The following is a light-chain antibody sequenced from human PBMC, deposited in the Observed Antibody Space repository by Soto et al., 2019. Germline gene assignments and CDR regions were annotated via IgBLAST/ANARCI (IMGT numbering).Light chain of an antibody. CDR3: QQRSNWPGT. CDR1: QSVGTY. Sequence: EIVLTQSPATLSLSPGERASLSCRASQSVGTYLAWYQQKPGQAPRLLIYDASNRATGIPARFGGSGSGTASTLTINSLEPQDFEVYYCQQRSNWPGTFGPGTKVDI. J-gene: IGKJ3*01. CDR2: DAS. V-gene: IGKV3-11*01.